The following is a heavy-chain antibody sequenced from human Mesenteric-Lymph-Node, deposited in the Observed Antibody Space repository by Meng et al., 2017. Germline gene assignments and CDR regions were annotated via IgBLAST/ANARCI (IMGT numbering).Heavy chain of an antibody. V-gene: IGHV3-21*01. CDR2: ISSSSSYI. J-gene: IGHJ3*02. CDR3: AIFSLTDYYDSSGYSYAFDI. CDR1: GFTFSSYA. Sequence: GESLKISCAASGFTFSSYAMSWVRQAPGKGLEWVSSISSSSSYIYYADSVKGRFTISRDNAKNSLYLQMNSLRAEDTAVYDCAIFSLTDYYDSSGYSYAFDIWGQGTMVTVSS. D-gene: IGHD3-22*01.